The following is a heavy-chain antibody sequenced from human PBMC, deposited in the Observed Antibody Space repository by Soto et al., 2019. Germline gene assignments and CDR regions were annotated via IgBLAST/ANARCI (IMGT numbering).Heavy chain of an antibody. V-gene: IGHV4-30-4*01. J-gene: IGHJ4*02. Sequence: QVQLQESGPGLVKPSQTLSLTCTVSGGSISSGDCYWSWIRQPPGKGLEWIGYIYYSGSTYYNPPLTSRVTISVDTSKNQFSLKLSSVAAADTAVYYCARGRYYDSSGYYGYWGQGTLVTVSS. CDR3: ARGRYYDSSGYYGY. CDR2: IYYSGST. CDR1: GGSISSGDCY. D-gene: IGHD3-22*01.